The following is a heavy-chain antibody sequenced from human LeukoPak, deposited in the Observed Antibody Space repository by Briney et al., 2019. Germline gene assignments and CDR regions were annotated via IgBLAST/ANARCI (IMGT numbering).Heavy chain of an antibody. Sequence: ASVTVSFKSSAYTFTDYHIHWVRQAPGQGLEWMAWMYSNTGGTNFARNFQGRVTLSRDTSITTAYMELSRLHFGDTAIYYSVRRGGTFLDYWGQGALVTVSS. CDR2: MYSNTGGT. V-gene: IGHV1-2*02. J-gene: IGHJ4*02. D-gene: IGHD3-16*01. CDR1: AYTFTDYH. CDR3: VRRGGTFLDY.